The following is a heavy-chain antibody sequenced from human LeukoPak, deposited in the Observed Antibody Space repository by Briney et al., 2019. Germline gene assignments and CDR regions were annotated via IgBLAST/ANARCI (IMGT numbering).Heavy chain of an antibody. J-gene: IGHJ5*02. D-gene: IGHD3-10*01. CDR3: FQYGAGST. V-gene: IGHV3-7*03. Sequence: GGSLRLSCATSGFSFKSYWMTWVRQAPGKGLEWVANIREDGSARWYVDSVKGRFTISRDDAKNSVYLQMNSLRAEDTALYYCFQYGAGSTWGQGTLVTVSS. CDR1: GFSFKSYW. CDR2: IREDGSAR.